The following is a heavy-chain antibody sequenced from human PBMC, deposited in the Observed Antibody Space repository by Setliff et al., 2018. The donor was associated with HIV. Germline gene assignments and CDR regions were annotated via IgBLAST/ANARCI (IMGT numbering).Heavy chain of an antibody. CDR1: GYSFTTYS. Sequence: WASVKVSCKASGYSFTTYSLNWVRQVPRQGVEWMGWISSNTGNPTYAQDFTGRFVFSLDASANTAYLDISSLKADDTAVYYCARSGNGWFFEFWGQGTLVTVSS. D-gene: IGHD2-15*01. CDR3: ARSGNGWFFEF. J-gene: IGHJ4*02. CDR2: ISSNTGNP. V-gene: IGHV7-4-1*02.